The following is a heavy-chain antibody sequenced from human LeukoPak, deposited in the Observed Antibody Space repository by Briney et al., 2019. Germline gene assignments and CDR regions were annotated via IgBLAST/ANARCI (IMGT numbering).Heavy chain of an antibody. J-gene: IGHJ4*02. CDR3: ARERPPGDSSNWFLEGYFDI. V-gene: IGHV1-69*05. D-gene: IGHD6-13*01. CDR2: IIPIFGTA. CDR1: GGTFSSYA. Sequence: SVKVSCKASGGTFSSYAITWVRQAPGQGLEWMGRIIPIFGTANYAQKFQGRVTITTDESTSTAYMELSTLRSDGTAVYYCARERPPGDSSNWFLEGYFDIWGQGTLVTVSS.